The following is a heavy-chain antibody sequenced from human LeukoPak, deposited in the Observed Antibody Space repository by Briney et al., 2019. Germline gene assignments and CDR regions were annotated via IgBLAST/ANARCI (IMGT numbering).Heavy chain of an antibody. CDR1: GGSISSYY. Sequence: PSETLSLTCTVSGGSISSYYWSWIRQPAGKGLEWIGRIYTSGSTNYNPSLKSRVTMSVDTSKNQFSLKLSSVTAADTVVYYCARDGYSGYDLVVVTASSWFDPWGQGTLVTVSS. CDR3: ARDGYSGYDLVVVTASSWFDP. V-gene: IGHV4-4*07. CDR2: IYTSGST. J-gene: IGHJ5*02. D-gene: IGHD5-12*01.